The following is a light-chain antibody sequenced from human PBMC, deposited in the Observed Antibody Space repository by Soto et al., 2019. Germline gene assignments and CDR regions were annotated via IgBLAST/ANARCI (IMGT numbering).Light chain of an antibody. J-gene: IGKJ5*01. CDR2: GAS. Sequence: DIQMTQSPSSLSASVGHIFTITCRASQSISISLNWYQLKPGKAPNLLMYGASYLKSGVPTRFSGSGSGTDFTLTISSLQPADFATYYCQQTYTTPEITFGQGTRLEIK. CDR1: QSISIS. CDR3: QQTYTTPEIT. V-gene: IGKV1-39*01.